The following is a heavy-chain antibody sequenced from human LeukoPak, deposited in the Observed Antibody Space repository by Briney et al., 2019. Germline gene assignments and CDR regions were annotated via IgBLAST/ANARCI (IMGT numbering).Heavy chain of an antibody. CDR3: AIEDDRSGLDY. D-gene: IGHD3-22*01. J-gene: IGHJ4*02. CDR2: IKQDGREK. CDR1: GFTFSSYC. V-gene: IGHV3-7*01. Sequence: PGGSLRLSCAASGFTFSSYCMSWVRQAPGKGLEWVANIKQDGREKNYVDSVKGRFTISRDNAKNSLYLQMNSLRAEDTAVYYCAIEDDRSGLDYWGQGTLVTVSS.